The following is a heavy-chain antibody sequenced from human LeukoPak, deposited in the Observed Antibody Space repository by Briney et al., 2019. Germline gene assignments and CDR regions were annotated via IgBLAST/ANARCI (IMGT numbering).Heavy chain of an antibody. CDR3: ARDHPPHKHMVRVHYAFDI. CDR1: GFTVSSNY. J-gene: IGHJ3*02. D-gene: IGHD3-10*01. V-gene: IGHV3-66*01. Sequence: PGGSLRLSCVASGFTVSSNYMSWVRQAPGKGLEWVSVIYSGGSTYYADSVKGRFTISRDNSKNTLYLQMNSLRAEDTAVYYCARDHPPHKHMVRVHYAFDIWGQGTMVTVSS. CDR2: IYSGGST.